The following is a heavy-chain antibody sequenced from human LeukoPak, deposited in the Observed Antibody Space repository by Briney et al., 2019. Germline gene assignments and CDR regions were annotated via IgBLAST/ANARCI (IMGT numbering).Heavy chain of an antibody. Sequence: PGGSLRLSCAASGFTFSSYGMHWVRQAPGKGLEWVSVISSGGNTYYADSVKGRFTISRDISKNTLYLQMNGLRAEDTAVYYCAREVRGYYFDYWGQGTLVTVSS. J-gene: IGHJ4*02. CDR1: GFTFSSYG. V-gene: IGHV3-53*01. CDR3: AREVRGYYFDY. D-gene: IGHD3-22*01. CDR2: ISSGGNT.